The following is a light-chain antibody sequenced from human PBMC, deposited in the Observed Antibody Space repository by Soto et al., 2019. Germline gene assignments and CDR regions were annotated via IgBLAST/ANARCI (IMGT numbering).Light chain of an antibody. V-gene: IGKV3-20*01. CDR1: QSVSSSY. Sequence: EIVLTQSPGTLSLSPGERATLSCRASQSVSSSYLACYQQKPGQAPRLLIYGASSRATGSLDRFSGSGSGTDFTLTITSLVPEDFAVSYCQQYGSSPQTFGKGTRLEIK. J-gene: IGKJ5*01. CDR3: QQYGSSPQT. CDR2: GAS.